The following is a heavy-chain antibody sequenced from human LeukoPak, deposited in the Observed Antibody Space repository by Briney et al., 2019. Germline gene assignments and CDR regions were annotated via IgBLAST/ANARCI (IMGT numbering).Heavy chain of an antibody. J-gene: IGHJ4*02. CDR1: GFTFSSYG. D-gene: IGHD6-19*01. CDR3: AKAVEGAFDY. V-gene: IGHV3-33*06. CDR2: IGYDGSNK. Sequence: GRSLRLSCAASGFTFSSYGMHWVRQAPGKGLEWVAVIGYDGSNKYYADSVKGRFTISRDNSKNTLYLQMNSLRAEDTAVYYCAKAVEGAFDYWGQGTLVTVSS.